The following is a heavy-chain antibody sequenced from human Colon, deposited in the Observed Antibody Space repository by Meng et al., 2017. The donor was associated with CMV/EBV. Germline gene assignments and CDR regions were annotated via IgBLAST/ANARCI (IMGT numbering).Heavy chain of an antibody. CDR1: GFSFSNFW. CDR3: AKDRPYSSSWSDWYFDL. J-gene: IGHJ2*01. D-gene: IGHD6-13*01. Sequence: GESLKISCAASGFSFSNFWMSWVRQAPGKGLEWVANIKQDGSEQFYADSVKGRFTISRDNAKNSLYLQMNSLTAGDTAVYYCAKDRPYSSSWSDWYFDLWGRGTLVTVSS. V-gene: IGHV3-7*03. CDR2: IKQDGSEQ.